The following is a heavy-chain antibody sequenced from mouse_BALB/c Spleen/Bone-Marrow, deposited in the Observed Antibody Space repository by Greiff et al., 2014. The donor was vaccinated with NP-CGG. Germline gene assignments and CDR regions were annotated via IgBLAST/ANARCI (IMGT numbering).Heavy chain of an antibody. CDR3: ARGGPCDYDYAMDY. J-gene: IGHJ4*01. D-gene: IGHD2-4*01. Sequence: EVQLQQSGPGLVKPSQSLSLTCSVTGYSITSGYYWNWIRQFPGNKLEWMGYISYDGSNNYNPSLKNRISITRGTSKNQFFLKLNSVTTEDTATYYCARGGPCDYDYAMDYWGQGTSVTVSS. CDR1: GYSITSGYY. V-gene: IGHV3-6*02. CDR2: ISYDGSN.